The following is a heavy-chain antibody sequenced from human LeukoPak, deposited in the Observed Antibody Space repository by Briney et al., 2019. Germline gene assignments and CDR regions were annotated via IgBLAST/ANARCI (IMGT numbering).Heavy chain of an antibody. CDR2: ISYDGSNK. CDR1: GFTFSSYA. D-gene: IGHD2-15*01. Sequence: GGSLRLSCAASGFTFSSYAMHWVRQAPGKGLEWVAVISYDGSNKYYADSVKGRFTISRDNSKNTLYLQMSSLRSEDTAVYYCATAKGDLLLFDYWGQGTLVTVSS. CDR3: ATAKGDLLLFDY. J-gene: IGHJ4*02. V-gene: IGHV3-30-3*01.